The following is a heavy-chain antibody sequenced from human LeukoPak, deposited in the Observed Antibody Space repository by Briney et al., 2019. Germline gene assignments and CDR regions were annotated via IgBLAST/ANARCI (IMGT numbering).Heavy chain of an antibody. J-gene: IGHJ3*02. D-gene: IGHD1-26*01. V-gene: IGHV3-21*01. CDR2: ISSSSSYI. Sequence: GGSLRLSCAASGFTFSSYAMSWVRQAPGKGLEWVSSISSSSSYIYYADSVKGRFTISRDNAKNSLYLQMNSLRAEDTAVYYCAREGDVWVGATSPRAFDIWGQGTMVTVSS. CDR1: GFTFSSYA. CDR3: AREGDVWVGATSPRAFDI.